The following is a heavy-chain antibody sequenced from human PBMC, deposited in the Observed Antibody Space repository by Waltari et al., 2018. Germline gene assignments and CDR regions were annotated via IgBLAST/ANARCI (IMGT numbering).Heavy chain of an antibody. CDR3: ARELELTGGFDY. V-gene: IGHV1-3*03. CDR2: INAGNGNT. CDR1: GYTFTSYA. D-gene: IGHD1-7*01. J-gene: IGHJ4*02. Sequence: QVQLVQSGAEVKKPGASVKVSCQASGYTFTSYAMHWVRQAPGQRLEWMGWINAGNGNTKYSQEFQGRVTITRDTSASTAYMELSSLRSEDMAVYYCARELELTGGFDYWGQGTLVTVSS.